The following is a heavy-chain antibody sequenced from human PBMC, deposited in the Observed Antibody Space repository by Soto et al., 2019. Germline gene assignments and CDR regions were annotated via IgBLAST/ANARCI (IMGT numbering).Heavy chain of an antibody. CDR1: GGSISSGGYS. CDR2: IYHSGST. Sequence: SETLSLTCAVSGGSISSGGYSWSWIRQPPGKGLEWIGYIYHSGSTYYNPSLKSRVTISVDRSKNQFSLKLSSVTAADTAVYYCARGRWPYYYDSSGSYFDYWGQGTLVTVSS. V-gene: IGHV4-30-2*01. D-gene: IGHD3-22*01. CDR3: ARGRWPYYYDSSGSYFDY. J-gene: IGHJ4*02.